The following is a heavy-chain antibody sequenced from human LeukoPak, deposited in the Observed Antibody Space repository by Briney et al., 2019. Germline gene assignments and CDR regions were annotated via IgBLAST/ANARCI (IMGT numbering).Heavy chain of an antibody. V-gene: IGHV3-74*01. CDR2: INSDGSTT. Sequence: PGGSLRLSCAASGFTFSSYWMHWVRQAPGKGLVWVSRINSDGSTTNYADSVKGRFTISRDNSKNTLYLQMNSLRAEDTAVYYCARSRRTTYNWFDPWGQGTLVTVSS. D-gene: IGHD1-1*01. CDR3: ARSRRTTYNWFDP. CDR1: GFTFSSYW. J-gene: IGHJ5*02.